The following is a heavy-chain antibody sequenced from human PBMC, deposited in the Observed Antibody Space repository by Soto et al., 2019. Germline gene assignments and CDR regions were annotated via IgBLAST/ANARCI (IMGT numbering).Heavy chain of an antibody. Sequence: QVHLVQSGAEVKKPGASVKVSCKASGYTFTSYDINWVRQATGQGLEWMGWMNPNSGNTGYAQKFQGRVTMTRNTSISTADMELSSLRSEDTAGYYCARGLAGFDMPRSGGLLYYYGMDVWGQGTTVTVSS. CDR1: GYTFTSYD. J-gene: IGHJ6*02. D-gene: IGHD2-2*01. CDR2: MNPNSGNT. V-gene: IGHV1-8*01. CDR3: ARGLAGFDMPRSGGLLYYYGMDV.